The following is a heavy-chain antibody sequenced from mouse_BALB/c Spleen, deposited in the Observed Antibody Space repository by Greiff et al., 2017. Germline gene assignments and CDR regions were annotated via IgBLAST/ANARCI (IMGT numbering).Heavy chain of an antibody. CDR3: ASSWDAMDY. CDR1: GFSLSTSGMG. Sequence: QVTLKVSGPGILQPSQTLSLTCSSSGFSLSTSGMGVSWIRQPSGMGLEWLAHIYCDDDKRYNPTLKSRLTISKDTASNQVFLKITSVDTADTATYYCASSWDAMDYWGQGTSVTVSS. J-gene: IGHJ4*01. V-gene: IGHV8-12*01. D-gene: IGHD4-1*01. CDR2: IYCDDDK.